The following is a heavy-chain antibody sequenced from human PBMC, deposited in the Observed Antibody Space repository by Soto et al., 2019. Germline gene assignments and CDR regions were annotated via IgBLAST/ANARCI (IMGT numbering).Heavy chain of an antibody. CDR3: ARDRPLSIAGPYHYYGMDV. CDR2: ISKDGSKK. D-gene: IGHD6-6*01. Sequence: QVQLVESGGGVVQPGRSLRLSCAASGFTFSSYGMHWVRQAPGKGLAWVALISKDGSKKYYADSVKGRFTISRDNSKNTLYLQMNSLRADDTAVYYCARDRPLSIAGPYHYYGMDVWGQGTAVTVSS. CDR1: GFTFSSYG. J-gene: IGHJ6*02. V-gene: IGHV3-30*14.